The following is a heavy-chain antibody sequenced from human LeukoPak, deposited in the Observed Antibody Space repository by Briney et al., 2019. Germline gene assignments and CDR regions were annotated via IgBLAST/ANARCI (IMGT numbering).Heavy chain of an antibody. CDR1: GYPFTNYY. Sequence: ASVKVSCKSSGYPFTNYYIHWVRQAPRQGLEWMGVINPSGCYTTYAQEFQGRVTMTSDTSTSTLYMELSSLTSEDTAISYCARRGGSLVFDYWGQGTLVTVPS. CDR3: ARRGGSLVFDY. D-gene: IGHD3-10*01. CDR2: INPSGCYT. V-gene: IGHV1-46*01. J-gene: IGHJ4*02.